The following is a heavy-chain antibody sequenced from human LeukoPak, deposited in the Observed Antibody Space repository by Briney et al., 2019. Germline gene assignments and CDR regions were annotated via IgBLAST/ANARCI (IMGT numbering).Heavy chain of an antibody. Sequence: PSETLSLTCTVSGGSISSSSYYWGWIRQPPGKGLEWIGSIYYSGSTYYNPSLKSRITISVDTSKNQFSLKLSSVTAADTAVYYCAREYNGSPGWYFDLWGRGTLVTVSS. V-gene: IGHV4-39*07. CDR2: IYYSGST. D-gene: IGHD2-8*01. CDR1: GGSISSSSYY. CDR3: AREYNGSPGWYFDL. J-gene: IGHJ2*01.